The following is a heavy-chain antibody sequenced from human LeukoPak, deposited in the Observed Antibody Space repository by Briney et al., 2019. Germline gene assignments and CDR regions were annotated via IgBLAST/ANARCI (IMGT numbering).Heavy chain of an antibody. D-gene: IGHD2-21*02. V-gene: IGHV3-9*01. CDR2: ISWNSGNI. CDR3: AKGPPLRDYGMDV. CDR1: GFTFDDYA. J-gene: IGHJ6*02. Sequence: GGSLRLSCAASGFTFDDYAMHWVRQPPGQGLEWVSGISWNSGNIGYAGSVKGRFTISRDNAKNSLYLQMNSLRAEDTALYYCAKGPPLRDYGMDVWGQGTTVTVSS.